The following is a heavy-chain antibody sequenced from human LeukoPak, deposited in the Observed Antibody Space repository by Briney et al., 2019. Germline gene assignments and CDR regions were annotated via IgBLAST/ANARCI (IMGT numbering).Heavy chain of an antibody. CDR3: ARGGWYPESFQH. V-gene: IGHV4-59*01. J-gene: IGHJ1*01. Sequence: SETLSLTCTVSGGSISSYYWNWIRPPPGKGLEWIGYIYYSGSTNYNPSLKSRVTISVDTSKNQFSLKLSSVTAADTAVYYCARGGWYPESFQHWGQGALVTVSS. CDR2: IYYSGST. D-gene: IGHD6-19*01. CDR1: GGSISSYY.